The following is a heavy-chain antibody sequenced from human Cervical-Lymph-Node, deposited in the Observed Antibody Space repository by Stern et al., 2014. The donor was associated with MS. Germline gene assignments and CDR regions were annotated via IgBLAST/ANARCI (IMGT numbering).Heavy chain of an antibody. V-gene: IGHV4-39*01. J-gene: IGHJ4*02. D-gene: IGHD4-17*01. CDR3: ARLPDYGASLDY. CDR1: GGSISSTSYF. Sequence: QVQLQESGPGLVKPSETLSLTCTVSGGSISSTSYFWGWIRQPPRQGLEWIGSIYHSGTPYYTPSLKSRVSISVDTPKSHFPLKLSSVTAADTAVYFCARLPDYGASLDYWGQGSLVTVSS. CDR2: IYHSGTP.